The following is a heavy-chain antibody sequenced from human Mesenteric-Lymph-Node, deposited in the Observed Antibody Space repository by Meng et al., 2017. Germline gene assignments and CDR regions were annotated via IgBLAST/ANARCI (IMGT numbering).Heavy chain of an antibody. V-gene: IGHV3-23*01. CDR1: GFTFSSYA. CDR2: ISGSGGST. CDR3: AKDGGTYYDSSGYYLDYFDY. J-gene: IGHJ4*02. Sequence: GGSLRLSCAASGFTFSSYAMSWVRQAPGKGLEWVSAISGSGGSTYYADSVKGRFTISRDNSKNTLYLQMNSLRAEDTAVYYCAKDGGTYYDSSGYYLDYFDYWGQGTLVTVSS. D-gene: IGHD3-22*01.